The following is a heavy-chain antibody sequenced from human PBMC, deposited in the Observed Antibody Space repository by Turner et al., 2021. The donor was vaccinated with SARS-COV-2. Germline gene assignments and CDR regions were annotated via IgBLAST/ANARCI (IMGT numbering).Heavy chain of an antibody. D-gene: IGHD2-15*01. V-gene: IGHV4-4*07. CDR1: GGSISSYY. CDR3: SWGVVAAEGDYYYYYGMDV. Sequence: QVQLQESGPGLVKPSGTLSLTCTVSGGSISSYYWSWIRQPAGKGLAWIGRIYTNGSTNYNPSLKGRVTMSVDTSKNQFSLKMTSVTAADTDVYYCSWGVVAAEGDYYYYYGMDVWGQGTTVTVSS. J-gene: IGHJ6*02. CDR2: IYTNGST.